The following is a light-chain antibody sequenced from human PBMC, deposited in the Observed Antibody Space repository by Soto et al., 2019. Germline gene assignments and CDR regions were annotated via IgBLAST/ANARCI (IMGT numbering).Light chain of an antibody. CDR2: DVN. CDR1: SSDVGAYNY. V-gene: IGLV2-11*01. J-gene: IGLJ1*01. Sequence: QSALTQPRSVSGSPGQSVTISCTGTSSDVGAYNYVSWYQQHPDKAPKFMIYDVNKRPSGVPDRFSGSKSGNTASLTISGLQAEDVADYYCCSYAGTPYVFGTGTKLTVL. CDR3: CSYAGTPYV.